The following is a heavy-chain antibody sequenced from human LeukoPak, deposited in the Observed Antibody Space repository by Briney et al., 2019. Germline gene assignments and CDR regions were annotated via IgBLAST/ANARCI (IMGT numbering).Heavy chain of an antibody. V-gene: IGHV4-34*01. CDR3: AREVDFWSGHLLSYYYYYMDV. Sequence: SETLSLTCAVYGGSFSGYYWSWIRQPPGKGLEWIGEINHSGSTNYNPSLKSRVTISVDTSKNQFSLKLSSVTAADTAVYYCAREVDFWSGHLLSYYYYYMDVWGKGTTVTVSS. CDR2: INHSGST. J-gene: IGHJ6*03. CDR1: GGSFSGYY. D-gene: IGHD3-3*01.